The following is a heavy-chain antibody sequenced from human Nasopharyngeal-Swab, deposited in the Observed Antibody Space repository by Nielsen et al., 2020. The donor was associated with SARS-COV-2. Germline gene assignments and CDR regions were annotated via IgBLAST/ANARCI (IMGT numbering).Heavy chain of an antibody. D-gene: IGHD3-3*01. CDR3: ARDWRYFEY. V-gene: IGHV3-48*03. J-gene: IGHJ4*02. CDR2: ISGSGNTM. Sequence: VRQAPGKGLEWVSYISGSGNTMYYADSVKGRFTMSRDNAKNSLYLQMNSLRAEDTAVYYCARDWRYFEYWGQGTLVTVSS.